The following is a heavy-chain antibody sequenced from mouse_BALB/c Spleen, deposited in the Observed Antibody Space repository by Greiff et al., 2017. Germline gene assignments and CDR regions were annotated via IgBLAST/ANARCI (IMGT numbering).Heavy chain of an antibody. J-gene: IGHJ4*01. V-gene: IGHV5-9-4*01. CDR3: ARVYRYDVDYAMDY. D-gene: IGHD2-14*01. CDR2: ISSGGSYT. Sequence: EVNVVESGGGLVKPGGSLKLSCAASGFTFSSYAMSWVRQSPEKRLEWVAEISSGGSYTYYPDTVTGRFTISRDNAKNTLYLEMSSLRSEDTAMYYCARVYRYDVDYAMDYWGQGTSVTVSS. CDR1: GFTFSSYA.